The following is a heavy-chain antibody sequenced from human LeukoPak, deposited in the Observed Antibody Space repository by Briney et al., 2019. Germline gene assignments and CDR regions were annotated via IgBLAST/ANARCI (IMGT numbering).Heavy chain of an antibody. Sequence: SGTLSLTCTVSGGSISTYYWNWIRQAPGKGLEWLGYIYNIGRTNHNPSLRNRVTMSLDTSTNQFSLKVSSLTAADTAVYYCARSADIQYFDYWGQGTLVTVSS. CDR1: GGSISTYY. V-gene: IGHV4-4*08. CDR3: ARSADIQYFDY. D-gene: IGHD2-2*01. CDR2: IYNIGRT. J-gene: IGHJ4*02.